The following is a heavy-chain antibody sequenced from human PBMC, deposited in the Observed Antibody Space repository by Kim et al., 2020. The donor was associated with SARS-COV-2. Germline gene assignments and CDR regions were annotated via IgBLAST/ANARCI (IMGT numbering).Heavy chain of an antibody. CDR2: ISSSSSYI. CDR3: ASHWGSGSYYLDY. J-gene: IGHJ4*02. CDR1: GFTFSSYS. D-gene: IGHD3-10*01. Sequence: GGSLRLSCAASGFTFSSYSMNWVRQAPGKGLEWVSSISSSSSYIYYADSVKGRFTISRDNAKNSLYLQMNSLRAEDTAVYYCASHWGSGSYYLDYWGQGTLVTVSS. V-gene: IGHV3-21*01.